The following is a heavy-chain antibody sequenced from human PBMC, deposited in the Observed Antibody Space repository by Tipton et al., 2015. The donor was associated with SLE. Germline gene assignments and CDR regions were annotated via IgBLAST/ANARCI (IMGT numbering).Heavy chain of an antibody. Sequence: QLVQSGPEVKKPGAPVKVSCKASGYTLTAYYLHWVRQAPGQGLEWMGRIYPKSDGTNYAHQFQGRVTVTRDTSISTAYMELRSLRSDDAAVYYCARDREGPSLGYYGMDVWGQGTTVTVSS. CDR1: GYTLTAYY. J-gene: IGHJ6*02. CDR2: IYPKSDGT. CDR3: ARDREGPSLGYYGMDV. V-gene: IGHV1-2*06. D-gene: IGHD7-27*01.